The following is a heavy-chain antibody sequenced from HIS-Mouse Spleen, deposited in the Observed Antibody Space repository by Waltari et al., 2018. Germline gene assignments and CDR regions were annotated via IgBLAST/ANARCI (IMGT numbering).Heavy chain of an antibody. CDR1: GYSISSGYY. CDR3: ARPGGNSGGY. V-gene: IGHV4-38-2*02. Sequence: QVQLQESGPGLVKPSETLSLTCTVSGYSISSGYYWGWIRQPPGKGLEWIGSIYHSGSTYYNPSLKSRVTISVDTSKNQFSLKLSSVTAADTAVYYCARPGGNSGGYWGQGTLVTVSS. D-gene: IGHD4-4*01. J-gene: IGHJ4*02. CDR2: IYHSGST.